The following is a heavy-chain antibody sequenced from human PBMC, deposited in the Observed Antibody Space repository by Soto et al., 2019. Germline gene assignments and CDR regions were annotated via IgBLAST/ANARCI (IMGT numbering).Heavy chain of an antibody. Sequence: ESGGGLVKPGGSLRLSCAGSGFSLSAYDMNWIRQAPGKGLEWVSSISSSTIYIQYADSVKGRFTISRDNAKRSLYLQMNSLRAQDPAVYYCALRETTMPKNGGWGQGTLVTVPS. V-gene: IGHV3-21*01. J-gene: IGHJ4*02. CDR3: ALRETTMPKNGG. CDR1: GFSLSAYD. D-gene: IGHD2-2*01. CDR2: ISSSTIYI.